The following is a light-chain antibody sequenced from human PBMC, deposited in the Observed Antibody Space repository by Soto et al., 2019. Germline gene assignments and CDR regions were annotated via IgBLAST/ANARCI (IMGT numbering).Light chain of an antibody. J-gene: IGLJ2*01. V-gene: IGLV2-8*01. CDR2: EVT. CDR3: SSYAGSNNVV. CDR1: SSDVGGYNY. Sequence: QSALSQPPSASGSPGQSVTISCTGTSSDVGGYNYVSWYQHHPGKAPKLMIYEVTKRPSGVPDRFSGSKSGNTASLTVSGRQAEDDSDYYCSSYAGSNNVVFGGGTQLTVL.